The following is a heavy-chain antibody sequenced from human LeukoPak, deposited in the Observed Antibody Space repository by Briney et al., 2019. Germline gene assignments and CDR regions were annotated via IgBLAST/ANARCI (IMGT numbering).Heavy chain of an antibody. J-gene: IGHJ4*02. V-gene: IGHV3-21*01. CDR1: GFTFSSYG. D-gene: IGHD2-2*02. Sequence: PGGSLRLSCAASGFTFSSYGMHWVRQAPGKGLEWVSSISGTSTSIYYADSVKGRFTISRDNAKNSLYLQMNSLRAEDTAVYYCARGPIPDYWGQGTLVTVSS. CDR3: ARGPIPDY. CDR2: ISGTSTSI.